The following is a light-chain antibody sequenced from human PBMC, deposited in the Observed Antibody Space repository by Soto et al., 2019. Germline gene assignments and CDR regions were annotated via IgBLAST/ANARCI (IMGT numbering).Light chain of an antibody. V-gene: IGKV3-15*01. J-gene: IGKJ1*01. CDR2: GAS. CDR1: QSVSTN. CDR3: QQYNDWPRT. Sequence: EIVMTQSPVTLSVSPGERATLSCRASQSVSTNLAWYQQKPGQAPRLLIYGASYRATGFPARFSGSGSGTEFTLTISSLQSEDFAVYYCQQYNDWPRTFGQGTKVEIK.